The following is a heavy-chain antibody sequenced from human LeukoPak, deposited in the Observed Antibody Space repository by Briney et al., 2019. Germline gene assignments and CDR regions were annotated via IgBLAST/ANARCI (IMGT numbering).Heavy chain of an antibody. J-gene: IGHJ4*02. Sequence: GGSLRLSCAASGFTVSSNYMSWVRQGTGKGLEWVSGIYSGGTTYYADSVKGRFTISWDNSRNTLNVQMNSLRVEDTAVYYCARGGPGYYLDYWGQGTLVTVSP. V-gene: IGHV3-53*01. CDR2: IYSGGTT. CDR1: GFTVSSNY. CDR3: ARGGPGYYLDY.